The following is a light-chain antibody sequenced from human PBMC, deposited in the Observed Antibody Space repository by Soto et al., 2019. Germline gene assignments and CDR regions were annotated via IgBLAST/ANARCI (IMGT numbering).Light chain of an antibody. CDR1: QSVSSN. V-gene: IGKV3-15*01. CDR2: GAS. CDR3: QQYNNWPGT. Sequence: EIVMTQSPATLSVSPGERATLSCRASQSVSSNLAWYQQKPGQAPRLLFYGASTRATGIPARFSGSGSGTEFTLTISSLQSEDFAVYYCQQYNNWPGTFGQGNKVEIK. J-gene: IGKJ1*01.